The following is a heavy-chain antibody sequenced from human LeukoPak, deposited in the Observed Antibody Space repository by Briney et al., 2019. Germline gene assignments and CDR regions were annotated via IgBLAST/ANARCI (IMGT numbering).Heavy chain of an antibody. CDR1: GFTFTSYW. CDR3: ARPQPGDGYAFDI. CDR2: VNGDGSST. J-gene: IGHJ3*02. V-gene: IGHV3-74*01. Sequence: GGSLRLSCAASGFTFTSYWMHWVRQAPGKGLVWVSRVNGDGSSTTYADSVKGRFTISRDNAKNTLYLQMNSLRAEDTAVYYCARPQPGDGYAFDIWGQGTMVTVSS. D-gene: IGHD4-17*01.